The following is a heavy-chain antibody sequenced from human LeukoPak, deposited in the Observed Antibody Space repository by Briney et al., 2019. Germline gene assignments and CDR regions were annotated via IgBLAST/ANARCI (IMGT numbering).Heavy chain of an antibody. D-gene: IGHD3-22*01. CDR3: AKYYDSSGYYYLFYFDY. J-gene: IGHJ4*02. CDR1: GFTFSSYA. V-gene: IGHV3-23*01. CDR2: ISGSGGST. Sequence: GGSLRLSCAASGFTFSSYAMSWVRQAPGKGPEWVSAISGSGGSTYYADSVKGRFTISRDNSKNTLYLQMNSLRAEDTAVYYCAKYYDSSGYYYLFYFDYWGQGTLVTVSS.